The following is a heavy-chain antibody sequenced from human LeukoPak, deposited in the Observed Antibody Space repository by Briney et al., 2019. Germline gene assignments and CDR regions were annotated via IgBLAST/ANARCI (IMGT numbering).Heavy chain of an antibody. Sequence: GGSLRLSCAASGFTFSSYAMSWVRQAPGKGLEWVSAISGSGGSTYYADSVKGRFTISRDNSKNTLYLQMNSLRAEDTAVYYCAKRSTGHREGGYFDYRGQGTLVTVSS. CDR2: ISGSGGST. CDR3: AKRSTGHREGGYFDY. V-gene: IGHV3-23*01. D-gene: IGHD2-15*01. J-gene: IGHJ4*02. CDR1: GFTFSSYA.